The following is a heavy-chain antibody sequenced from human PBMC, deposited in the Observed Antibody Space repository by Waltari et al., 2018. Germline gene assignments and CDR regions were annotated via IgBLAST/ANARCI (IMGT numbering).Heavy chain of an antibody. J-gene: IGHJ4*02. Sequence: QLQLQESGPGLVKPSETLALTCTVAGDSISTNSYNWGWIRQPPGKGRGWIGSINNSGRASYNPSLQSRVTLSVDTSKNQFSLNLRSVTAADTAVYYCGRLPRSDWIYHFDYWGQGTLVTVSS. CDR3: GRLPRSDWIYHFDY. CDR2: INNSGRA. V-gene: IGHV4-39*01. CDR1: GDSISTNSYN. D-gene: IGHD1-7*01.